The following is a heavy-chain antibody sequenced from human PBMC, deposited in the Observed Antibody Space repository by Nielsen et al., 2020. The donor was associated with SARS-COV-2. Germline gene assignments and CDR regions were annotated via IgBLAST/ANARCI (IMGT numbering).Heavy chain of an antibody. CDR2: IVVGSGNT. J-gene: IGHJ6*02. CDR3: AADQVGATGGLDL. Sequence: VKVSCKASGFTFTSSAVQWVRQARGQGLEWIGWIVVGSGNTNYAQKFQERVTITGDMSTSTVYMELSSLRFEDTAVYYCAADQVGATGGLDLWGQGTTVTVSS. D-gene: IGHD1-26*01. CDR1: GFTFTSSA. V-gene: IGHV1-58*01.